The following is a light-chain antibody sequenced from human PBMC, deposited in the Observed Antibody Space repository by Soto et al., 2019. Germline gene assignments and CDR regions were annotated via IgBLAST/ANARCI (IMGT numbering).Light chain of an antibody. CDR3: HQLSNWPFT. CDR2: DTS. J-gene: IGKJ3*01. Sequence: EIVLTQSPATLSLSPGERATLSCRASQSVASQSVSRYLAWYQQKPGQAPRLLIYDTSNRAAGIPGRFSGSGSGTDFTLTISSLEPEYFAVYYCHQLSNWPFTFGPGTTVDIK. V-gene: IGKV3-11*01. CDR1: QSVSRY.